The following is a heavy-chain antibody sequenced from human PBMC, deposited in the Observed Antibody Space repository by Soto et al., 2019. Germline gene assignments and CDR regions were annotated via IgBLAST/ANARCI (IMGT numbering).Heavy chain of an antibody. D-gene: IGHD5-18*01. CDR2: IIPIFGTA. CDR3: ARVVDTAMVTGYYYYGMDV. Sequence: QVQLVQSGAEVKKPGSSVKVSCKASGGTFSSYAISWVRQAPGQGLEWMGGIIPIFGTANYAQKFQGRVTITGDKSTSTAYMELSSLRSEDTAVYYCARVVDTAMVTGYYYYGMDVWGQGTTVTVSS. V-gene: IGHV1-69*06. CDR1: GGTFSSYA. J-gene: IGHJ6*02.